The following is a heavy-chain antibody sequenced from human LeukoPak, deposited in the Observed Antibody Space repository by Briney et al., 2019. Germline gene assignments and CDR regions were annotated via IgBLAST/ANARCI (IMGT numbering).Heavy chain of an antibody. Sequence: GGSLRLSCDASGFTFSTYTMIWVRQAPGKGLEWVSSISSSSSYIYYADSVKGRFTISRDNVKNSLSLQMSSLSVDDTAVYHCVRSPRPLFGVIITHSYHYMDVWGKGTTVTVSS. CDR3: VRSPRPLFGVIITHSYHYMDV. D-gene: IGHD3-3*01. CDR2: ISSSSSYI. J-gene: IGHJ6*03. CDR1: GFTFSTYT. V-gene: IGHV3-21*01.